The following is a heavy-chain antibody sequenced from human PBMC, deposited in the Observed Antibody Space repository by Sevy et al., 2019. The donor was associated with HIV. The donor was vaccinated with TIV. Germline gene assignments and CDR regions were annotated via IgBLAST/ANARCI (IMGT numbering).Heavy chain of an antibody. CDR3: ASETYSGSYYGVTGRFDY. CDR1: GGSISSGSYY. CDR2: IYTSGST. D-gene: IGHD1-26*01. V-gene: IGHV4-61*02. J-gene: IGHJ4*02. Sequence: SETLSLTCTVSGGSISSGSYYWSWIRQPAGKGLEWIGRIYTSGSTNYNPSLKSRVTMSVDTSKNQFSLKLSSVTAAETAVYYCASETYSGSYYGVTGRFDYWGQGTLVTVSS.